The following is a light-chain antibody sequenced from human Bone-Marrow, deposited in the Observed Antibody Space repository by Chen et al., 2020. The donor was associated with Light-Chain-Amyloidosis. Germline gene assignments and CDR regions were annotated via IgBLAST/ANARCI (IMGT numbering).Light chain of an antibody. J-gene: IGLJ2*01. V-gene: IGLV3-25*03. CDR1: DLPTKY. CDR2: RDT. CDR3: QSADSSGTYEVI. Sequence: SYDLTQPPSVSVSPGQTARLPCSGDDLPTKYAYWYQQKPGPAPVLVIHRDTERPSGISERFSGSSSGTTATLTISGVQAEDEADYHCQSADSSGTYEVIFGGGTKLTVL.